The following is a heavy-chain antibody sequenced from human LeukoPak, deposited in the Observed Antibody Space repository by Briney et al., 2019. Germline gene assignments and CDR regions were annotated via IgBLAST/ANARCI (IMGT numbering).Heavy chain of an antibody. Sequence: GASVKVSCKASGYTFTSYYMHWVRQAPGQGLEWMGWINPNSGGTNYSLKFQGRVTMTRDTSISTAYMELSSLRSDDTAVYYCARDERYDSSGYPFDQWGQGTLVTVSS. CDR3: ARDERYDSSGYPFDQ. CDR1: GYTFTSYY. J-gene: IGHJ4*02. CDR2: INPNSGGT. D-gene: IGHD3-22*01. V-gene: IGHV1-2*02.